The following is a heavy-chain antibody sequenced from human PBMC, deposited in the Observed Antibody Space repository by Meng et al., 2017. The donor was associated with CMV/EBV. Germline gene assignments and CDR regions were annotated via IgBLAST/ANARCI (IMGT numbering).Heavy chain of an antibody. CDR1: GFTFSSYS. CDR2: ISNSSNYI. V-gene: IGHV3-21*01. D-gene: IGHD1-26*01. CDR3: ARDQRYRKAFDY. Sequence: SCADSGFTFSSYSMNWVRRAPGKGLEWVSSISNSSNYIYYADSVKGRFTISRDNAKNSLYLQMNSLRAEDTAVYYCARDQRYRKAFDYWGQGTLVTVSS. J-gene: IGHJ4*02.